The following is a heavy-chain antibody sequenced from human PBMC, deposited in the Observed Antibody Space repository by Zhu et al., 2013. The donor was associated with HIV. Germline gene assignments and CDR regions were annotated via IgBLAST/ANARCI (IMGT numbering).Heavy chain of an antibody. D-gene: IGHD5-12*01. V-gene: IGHV1-2*02. CDR2: INPKNGDT. CDR1: DTASPTS. CDR3: VSGLGYYFHY. J-gene: IGHJ4*02. Sequence: QVQLVQSGAEVRSLGPQXGSPAGPLDTASPTSIYTGCDRAPGQGLEWMGYINPKNGDTSYAHKFQGAVVMTRDRSISTAYLDVTRLRSDDAAFYFCVSGLGYYFHYWGQGTLVTVSS.